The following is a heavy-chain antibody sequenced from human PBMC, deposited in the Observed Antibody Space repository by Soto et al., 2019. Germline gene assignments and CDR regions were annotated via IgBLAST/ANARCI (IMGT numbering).Heavy chain of an antibody. CDR3: ARAKIFGVVIRPYYFNY. J-gene: IGHJ4*02. CDR1: GGSLSGYY. D-gene: IGHD3-3*01. V-gene: IGHV4-34*01. CDR2: INHSGST. Sequence: SETLSLTCAVYGGSLSGYYWSWIRQPPGKGLECIGEINHSGSTNYNPSLKSRVTISVDTSKNQFSLKLSSVTAADTSVYYCARAKIFGVVIRPYYFNYWGQGTLVTVS.